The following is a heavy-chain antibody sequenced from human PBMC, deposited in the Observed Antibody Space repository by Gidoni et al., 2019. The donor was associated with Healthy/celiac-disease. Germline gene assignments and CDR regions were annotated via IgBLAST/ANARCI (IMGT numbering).Heavy chain of an antibody. CDR2: INHSGST. D-gene: IGHD4-17*01. CDR3: ARGAITVTTVRRPRNWFDP. Sequence: QVQLQQWGAGLLKPSETLSLTCAVYGGSFSGYYWSWIRQPPGKGLEWIGEINHSGSTNYNPSLKSRVTISVDTSKNQFSLKLSSVTAADTAVYYCARGAITVTTVRRPRNWFDPWGQGTLVTVSS. J-gene: IGHJ5*02. CDR1: GGSFSGYY. V-gene: IGHV4-34*01.